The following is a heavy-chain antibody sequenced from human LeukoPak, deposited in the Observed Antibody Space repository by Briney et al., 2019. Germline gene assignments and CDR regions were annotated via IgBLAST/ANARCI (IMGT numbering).Heavy chain of an antibody. Sequence: GGSLRLSCAASGFTVSSNYMSWVRQAPGKGLEWVSVIYSGGSTYYADSVKGRFTISRDNSKNTQYLQMNSLRAEDTAVYYCAREQSAAAGYYYYGMDVWGQGTTVTVSS. CDR3: AREQSAAAGYYYYGMDV. J-gene: IGHJ6*02. CDR1: GFTVSSNY. V-gene: IGHV3-66*01. CDR2: IYSGGST. D-gene: IGHD6-13*01.